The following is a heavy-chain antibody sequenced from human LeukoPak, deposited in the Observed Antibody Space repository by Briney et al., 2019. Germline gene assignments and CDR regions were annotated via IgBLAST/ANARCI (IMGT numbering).Heavy chain of an antibody. V-gene: IGHV3-30*02. J-gene: IGHJ4*02. D-gene: IGHD2-15*01. CDR2: IRYDGGHK. Sequence: PGGSLRLSCVASGFTFNNYGMHWVRQTPGKGLEWVAFIRYDGGHKFYAESVKGRFTVSRYDSRRTLYLQMDSLRGEDTAVYYCARDSDGYDLWGQGTLVTVSS. CDR1: GFTFNNYG. CDR3: ARDSDGYDL.